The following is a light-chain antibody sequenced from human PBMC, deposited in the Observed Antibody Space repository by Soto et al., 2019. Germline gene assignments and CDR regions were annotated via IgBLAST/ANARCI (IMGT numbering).Light chain of an antibody. V-gene: IGKV1-33*01. CDR1: QDISNR. CDR2: DAS. CDR3: QQIDNLLFT. J-gene: IGKJ2*01. Sequence: DIQMTQSPSSLSASVGDRVTISCQASQDISNRLNWYQQKLGTAPKLLIYDASLLETGVPSRFSGGGSGTDFTFTISSLQPEDFATYYCQQIDNLLFTFGQGTKLEI.